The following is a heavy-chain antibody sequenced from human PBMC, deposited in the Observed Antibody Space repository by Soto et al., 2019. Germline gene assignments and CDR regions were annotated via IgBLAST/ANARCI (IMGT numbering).Heavy chain of an antibody. D-gene: IGHD1-1*01. CDR2: IIPIFGTA. V-gene: IGHV1-69*13. J-gene: IGHJ6*02. CDR1: GVTFSSYA. Sequence: SVKLSSKASGVTFSSYAISCVRQAPGQGPEWMGGIIPIFGTANYAQKFQGRVTITADESTSTAYMELSSLRSEDTAVYYCASRGTLGMDVWGQGTTVTVSS. CDR3: ASRGTLGMDV.